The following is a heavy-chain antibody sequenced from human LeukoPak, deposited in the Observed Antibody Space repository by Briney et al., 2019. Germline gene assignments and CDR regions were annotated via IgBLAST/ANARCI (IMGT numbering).Heavy chain of an antibody. CDR1: GYTLTDLS. Sequence: ASVKVSCKVSGYTLTDLSMHWVRQAPGQGLEWMGWINPNSGGTNYAQKFQGRVTMTRDTSISTAYMELSRLRSDDTAVYYCARDARRIAVAGGLGYWGQGTLVTVSS. CDR2: INPNSGGT. J-gene: IGHJ4*02. V-gene: IGHV1-2*02. CDR3: ARDARRIAVAGGLGY. D-gene: IGHD6-19*01.